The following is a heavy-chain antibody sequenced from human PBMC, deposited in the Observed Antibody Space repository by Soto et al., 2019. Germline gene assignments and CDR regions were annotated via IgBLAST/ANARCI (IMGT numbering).Heavy chain of an antibody. J-gene: IGHJ5*02. D-gene: IGHD3-3*01. CDR1: GFTFSSYA. CDR3: AKGGIMAIFGVASRWFDP. V-gene: IGHV3-23*01. Sequence: LRLSCAASGFTFSSYAMSWVRQAPGKGLEWVSAISGSGGSTYYADSVKGRFTISRDNSKNTLYLQMNSLRAEGTAVYYCAKGGIMAIFGVASRWFDPWGQGTLVTVSS. CDR2: ISGSGGST.